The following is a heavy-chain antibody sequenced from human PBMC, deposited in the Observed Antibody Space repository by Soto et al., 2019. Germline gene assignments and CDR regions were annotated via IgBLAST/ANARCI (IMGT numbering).Heavy chain of an antibody. CDR3: TKLPRPGLQFFHL. V-gene: IGHV3-23*01. Sequence: GGSLRLSCAASGFTFSDYAMSWVRQAPGKGLDWVSAISSSGDHTFYADSVKGRFTISRGNSKNTLYLQVNSLRAEDTAVYYCTKLPRPGLQFFHLWRQVTLVTVS. CDR2: ISSSGDHT. J-gene: IGHJ4*02. D-gene: IGHD3-3*01. CDR1: GFTFSDYA.